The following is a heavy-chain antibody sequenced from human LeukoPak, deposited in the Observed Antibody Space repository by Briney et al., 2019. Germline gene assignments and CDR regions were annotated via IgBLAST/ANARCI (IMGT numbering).Heavy chain of an antibody. D-gene: IGHD4-17*01. CDR1: GGSISSYY. CDR2: IYYSGST. Sequence: SETLSLTCTVSGGSISSYYWSWIRQPPGKGLEWIGYIYYSGSTNYNPSLKSRVTISVDTSKNQFSLKLSSVTAADTAVYYCARLLDDYGTNYAFDIWGQGTMVTVSS. J-gene: IGHJ3*02. V-gene: IGHV4-59*08. CDR3: ARLLDDYGTNYAFDI.